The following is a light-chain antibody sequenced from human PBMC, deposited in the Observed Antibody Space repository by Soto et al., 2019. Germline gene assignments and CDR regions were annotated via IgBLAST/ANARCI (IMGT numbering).Light chain of an antibody. J-gene: IGLJ2*01. V-gene: IGLV1-47*02. CDR1: TSNIGSNY. CDR2: SNY. Sequence: QSVLTQPPSASGTPGQRVTISCSGDTSNIGSNYVYWYQQLPGTAPKLLIYSNYLRPSGVPDRFSGSKSGTSASLAISGLRPEAEADYYCAAWDDSLSGPLFGAGTKLTVL. CDR3: AAWDDSLSGPL.